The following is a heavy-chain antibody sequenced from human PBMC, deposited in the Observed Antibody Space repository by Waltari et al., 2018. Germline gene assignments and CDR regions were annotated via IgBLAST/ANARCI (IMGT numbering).Heavy chain of an antibody. CDR1: GFTFDTFA. J-gene: IGHJ4*02. Sequence: EGQLLESGGGLVQPGGTLRLSCATSGFTFDTFAVSWVRQAPGKGLEWGSTISSSCSYTFYADSVKGRFTISRDNSKNMLFLQMSSLRVDETAVYYCAKEPRGNNWNFYFDDWGQGTLVTVSS. V-gene: IGHV3-23*01. D-gene: IGHD1-7*01. CDR2: ISSSCSYT. CDR3: AKEPRGNNWNFYFDD.